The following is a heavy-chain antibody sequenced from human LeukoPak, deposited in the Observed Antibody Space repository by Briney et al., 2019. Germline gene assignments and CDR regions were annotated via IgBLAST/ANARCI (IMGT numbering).Heavy chain of an antibody. CDR2: MYPNSET. CDR1: GYTFTNHH. Sequence: ASVKVSCKASGYTFTNHHINWVRQATGQGLEWMGWMYPNSETGSAPKFQGRLTMTRDTSINTAYLDLSTLTFEDTAVYFCARVSRIGIGRLAPSDYMDVWGEGTSVTISS. CDR3: ARVSRIGIGRLAPSDYMDV. D-gene: IGHD2-21*01. V-gene: IGHV1-8*02. J-gene: IGHJ6*03.